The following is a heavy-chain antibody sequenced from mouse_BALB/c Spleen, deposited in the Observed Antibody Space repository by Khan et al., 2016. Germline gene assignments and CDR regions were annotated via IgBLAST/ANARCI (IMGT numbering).Heavy chain of an antibody. CDR3: ARNYYGKGMDY. D-gene: IGHD1-1*01. J-gene: IGHJ4*01. CDR1: GFNIKDTY. CDR2: IDPANGNT. Sequence: VQLQQSGAELVKPGASVKLSCTASGFNIKDTYMHWVKQRPEQGLEWIGRIDPANGNTKYDPKFQGKATITADTSSNTAYLQLSSLTSEDTAVYYCARNYYGKGMDYWGQGTSVTVSS. V-gene: IGHV14-3*02.